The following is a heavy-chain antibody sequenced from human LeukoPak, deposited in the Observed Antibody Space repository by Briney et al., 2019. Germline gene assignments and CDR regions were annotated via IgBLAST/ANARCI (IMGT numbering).Heavy chain of an antibody. V-gene: IGHV4-59*01. D-gene: IGHD6-19*01. Sequence: PSETLFLTCTVSGGSISSYYWSRIRQPPGKGLEWIGYIYYSGSTNYNPSFKSRVTISVDTSKNQFSLKLSSVTAADTAVYYCARGGKMGIAVAGLYYYYMDVWGKGTTVTVSS. J-gene: IGHJ6*03. CDR2: IYYSGST. CDR1: GGSISSYY. CDR3: ARGGKMGIAVAGLYYYYMDV.